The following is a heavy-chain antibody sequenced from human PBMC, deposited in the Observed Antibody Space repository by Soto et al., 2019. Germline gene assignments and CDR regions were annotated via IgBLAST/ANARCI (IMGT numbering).Heavy chain of an antibody. Sequence: SETLSLTCAVYGGSFSGYYWSWIRQPPGKGLEWIGEINHSGSTNYNPSLKSRVTISVDTSKNQFSLKLSSLRSEDTAVYYCARVWASNIKDDFWSAHDDAFDIWGQGTMVNVSS. V-gene: IGHV4-34*01. CDR2: INHSGST. J-gene: IGHJ3*02. CDR1: GGSFSGYY. CDR3: ARVWASNIKDDFWSAHDDAFDI. D-gene: IGHD3-3*01.